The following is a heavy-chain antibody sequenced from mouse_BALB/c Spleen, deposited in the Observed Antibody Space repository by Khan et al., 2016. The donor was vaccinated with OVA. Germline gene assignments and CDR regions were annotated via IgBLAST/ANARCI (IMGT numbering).Heavy chain of an antibody. CDR2: IWSDGST. CDR1: GFSLTDYG. J-gene: IGHJ4*01. V-gene: IGHV2-6-1*01. CDR3: ARQPYYHYYVMDY. D-gene: IGHD2-10*01. Sequence: VQLQESGPALVAPSQSLSITCTIPGFSLTDYGVHWVRQPPGKGLEWLVVIWSDGSTTYNSALKSRLSISKDNSKSQVFLKMNSLQTDDTAVYYCARQPYYHYYVMDYWGQGTSVTVSS.